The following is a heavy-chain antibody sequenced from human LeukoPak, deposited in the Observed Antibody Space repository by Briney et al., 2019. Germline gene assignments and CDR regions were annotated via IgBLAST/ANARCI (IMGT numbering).Heavy chain of an antibody. CDR2: IYYSGST. D-gene: IGHD3-3*01. V-gene: IGHV4-30-4*01. CDR3: ARGPYDFWSGSPYGMDV. CDR1: GGSISSGDYY. J-gene: IGHJ6*02. Sequence: PSETLSLTCTVSGGSISSGDYYWRWIRQPPGKHPEWIGYIYYSGSTYYNPSLKSRVTISVDTSKDQFSLKLSSVTAADTAVYYCARGPYDFWSGSPYGMDVWGQGTTVTVSS.